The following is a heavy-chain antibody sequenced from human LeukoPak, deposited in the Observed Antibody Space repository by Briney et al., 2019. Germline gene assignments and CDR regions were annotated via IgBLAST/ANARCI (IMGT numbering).Heavy chain of an antibody. Sequence: GGSLRLSCVVSGFTFRNYYMTWIRQAPGKGLEWVSYISASGETTYYGDSVRGRFTISRDNAKNSHYLDMNTLKAEDTAVYYCARDPSWEILSYFDYWGQGTLVTVSS. CDR2: ISASGETT. V-gene: IGHV3-11*04. D-gene: IGHD1-26*01. CDR3: ARDPSWEILSYFDY. CDR1: GFTFRNYY. J-gene: IGHJ4*02.